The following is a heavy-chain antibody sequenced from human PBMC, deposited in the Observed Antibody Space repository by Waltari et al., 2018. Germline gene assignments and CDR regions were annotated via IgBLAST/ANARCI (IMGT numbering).Heavy chain of an antibody. CDR1: GFIFTDHY. CDR3: ARGLTGDLHY. CDR2: IRNSANGYET. V-gene: IGHV3-72*01. J-gene: IGHJ4*02. D-gene: IGHD3-10*01. Sequence: EVRLVESGGGLVQPGGSLRRSCAASGFIFTDHYMDWVRQAPGKGLEWVGRIRNSANGYETEYAASVKCRVTISRDDLQNVLYLEMNDLRTEDTAVYFCARGLTGDLHYWGQGTLVTVSS.